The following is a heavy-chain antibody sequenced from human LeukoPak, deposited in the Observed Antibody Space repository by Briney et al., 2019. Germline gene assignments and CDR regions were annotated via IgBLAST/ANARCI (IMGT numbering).Heavy chain of an antibody. CDR2: SSPYNGKT. D-gene: IGHD3-16*02. Sequence: VVSVKVSCTASGYTFTNYGISWVRQAPGHGLEWMGWSSPYNGKTNYAQNLQGRVTMTTDTSTSTAYMELRSLRSDDTAMYYCARGLLTFGGVIGCPQALEYFQHWGQGTLVTVSS. J-gene: IGHJ1*01. V-gene: IGHV1-18*01. CDR3: ARGLLTFGGVIGCPQALEYFQH. CDR1: GYTFTNYG.